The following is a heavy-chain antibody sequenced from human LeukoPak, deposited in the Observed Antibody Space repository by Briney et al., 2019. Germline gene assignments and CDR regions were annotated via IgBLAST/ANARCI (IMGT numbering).Heavy chain of an antibody. Sequence: SETLSLTCTVSGVYTGSHYWSWIRQSAGKGLEWIGCISPSGTTHYNPSLGSRVTMSVDTSNNYFSLRLSSVTAADTAVYYCARDFYASGFYFWFDPWGQGILVTVSS. V-gene: IGHV4-4*07. CDR3: ARDFYASGFYFWFDP. CDR1: GVYTGSHY. CDR2: ISPSGTT. J-gene: IGHJ5*02. D-gene: IGHD2/OR15-2a*01.